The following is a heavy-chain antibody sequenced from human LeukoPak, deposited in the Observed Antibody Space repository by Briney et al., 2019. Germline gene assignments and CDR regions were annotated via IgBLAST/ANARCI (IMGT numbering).Heavy chain of an antibody. Sequence: PGGSLRLSCAASGLAVSSSYMSWVRQAPGKGLEWVSIIYNDGSTYYADSMKGRFTISRDNSKNTLYLQVNSLRAEDTAMYYWARNILFAFDIWGQGTMVTVSS. J-gene: IGHJ3*02. D-gene: IGHD2/OR15-2a*01. CDR3: ARNILFAFDI. CDR1: GLAVSSSY. V-gene: IGHV3-53*01. CDR2: IYNDGST.